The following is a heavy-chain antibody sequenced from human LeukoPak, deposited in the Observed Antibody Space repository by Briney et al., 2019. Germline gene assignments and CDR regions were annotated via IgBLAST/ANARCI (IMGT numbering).Heavy chain of an antibody. D-gene: IGHD6-13*01. CDR1: GFTFSDYY. V-gene: IGHV3-11*01. CDR2: ISSSGSTI. Sequence: GGSLRLSCAASGFTFSDYYMSWIRQAQGKGLEWVSYISSSGSTIYYADSVKGRFTISRDNAKNSLYLQMNSLRAEDTAVYYCAREPAAGYFDYWGQGTLVTVSS. J-gene: IGHJ4*02. CDR3: AREPAAGYFDY.